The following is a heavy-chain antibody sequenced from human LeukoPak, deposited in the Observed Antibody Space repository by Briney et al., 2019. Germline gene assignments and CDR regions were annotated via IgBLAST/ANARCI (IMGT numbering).Heavy chain of an antibody. CDR3: ARRPQSAGSYYTDFDY. J-gene: IGHJ4*02. Sequence: ASVKVSCKASGYTFTSYYMHWVRQAPGQGLEWMGIINPSGGSTSYAQRFQGRVTMTRDTSISTAYMELSRLRSDDTAVYYCARRPQSAGSYYTDFDYWGQGTLVTVSS. CDR2: INPSGGST. CDR1: GYTFTSYY. D-gene: IGHD3-10*01. V-gene: IGHV1-46*01.